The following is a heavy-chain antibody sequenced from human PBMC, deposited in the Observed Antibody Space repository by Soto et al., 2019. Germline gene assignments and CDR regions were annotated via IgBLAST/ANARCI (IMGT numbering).Heavy chain of an antibody. V-gene: IGHV3-23*01. CDR1: GFTFSSYA. CDR3: AKDLSYYDFWSGYDP. CDR2: ISGSGGST. Sequence: EVQLLESGGGLVQPGGSLRLSCAASGFTFSSYAMSWVRQAPGKGLEWVSAISGSGGSTYYADSVKGRFTISRDNSKNTLYLQMNSLRAEDMAVYYCAKDLSYYDFWSGYDPWGQGTLVTVSS. J-gene: IGHJ5*02. D-gene: IGHD3-3*01.